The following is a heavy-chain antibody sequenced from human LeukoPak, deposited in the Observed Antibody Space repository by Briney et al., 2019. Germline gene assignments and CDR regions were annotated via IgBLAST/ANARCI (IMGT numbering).Heavy chain of an antibody. J-gene: IGHJ3*01. V-gene: IGHV5-51*01. CDR3: ARPNITSYYDSRGYDGFDV. CDR2: IYPDDSDT. CDR1: GYKFNAYW. D-gene: IGHD3-22*01. Sequence: GESLKISGKGSGYKFNAYWIAWVRQMPGKGLEWMGIIYPDDSDTRYSPSFQGQVTISADKSVSIAYLQWSSLKASDTAMYYCARPNITSYYDSRGYDGFDVWGQGTMVIVSS.